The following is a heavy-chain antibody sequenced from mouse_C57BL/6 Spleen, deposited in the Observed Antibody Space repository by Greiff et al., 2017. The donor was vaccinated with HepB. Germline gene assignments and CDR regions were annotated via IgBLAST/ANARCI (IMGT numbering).Heavy chain of an antibody. CDR3: ARGGSSYGFDY. D-gene: IGHD1-1*01. V-gene: IGHV1-81*01. CDR1: GYTFTSYG. J-gene: IGHJ2*01. CDR2: IYPRSGNT. Sequence: VQLQQSGAELARPGASVKLSCKASGYTFTSYGISWVKQRTGQGLEWIGEIYPRSGNTYYNEKFKGKATLTADKSSSTAYMELRSLTSEDSAFYFCARGGSSYGFDYWGQGTTLTVSS.